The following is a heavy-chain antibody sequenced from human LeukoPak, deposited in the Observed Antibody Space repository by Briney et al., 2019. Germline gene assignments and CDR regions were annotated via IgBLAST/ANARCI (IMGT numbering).Heavy chain of an antibody. V-gene: IGHV4-39*01. CDR3: ARRELLSTPDAFDI. J-gene: IGHJ3*02. D-gene: IGHD3-10*01. Sequence: SETLSLTCTVSGGSISSSSYYWGWIRQPPGKGLEWIGSIYYSGSTYYNPSLKSRVTISVDTSKQQFSLKLSSVTAADTAVYYCARRELLSTPDAFDIWGQGTMVTVSS. CDR2: IYYSGST. CDR1: GGSISSSSYY.